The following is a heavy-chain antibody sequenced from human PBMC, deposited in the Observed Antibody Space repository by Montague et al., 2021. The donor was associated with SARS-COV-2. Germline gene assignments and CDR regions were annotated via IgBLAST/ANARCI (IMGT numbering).Heavy chain of an antibody. CDR3: AKNGGAHGLDV. CDR1: VFTFSNIW. Sequence: SLRLSCAASVFTFSNIWMSWVRQAPGKGLEWVANIKPDESGKNYVDSVKGRFSISRDNAKNSLYLQMDNLRAEDTAIYYCAKNGGAHGLDVWGQGTSVSVSS. J-gene: IGHJ6*02. V-gene: IGHV3-7*01. D-gene: IGHD4-23*01. CDR2: IKPDESGK.